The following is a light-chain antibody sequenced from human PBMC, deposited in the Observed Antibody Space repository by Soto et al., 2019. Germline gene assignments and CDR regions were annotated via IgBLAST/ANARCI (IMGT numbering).Light chain of an antibody. Sequence: QSVLTQPPSVSGSPGQSVTISCTWISSSLGAGYDVHWYQLLPGTAPKLLIYGNRNRPSGVPDRFSGSKSGTSASLAITGLQAEDEADYYCQSYDNSLGVCYVFGTGTKVTVL. V-gene: IGLV1-40*01. CDR1: SSSLGAGYD. J-gene: IGLJ1*01. CDR2: GNR. CDR3: QSYDNSLGVCYV.